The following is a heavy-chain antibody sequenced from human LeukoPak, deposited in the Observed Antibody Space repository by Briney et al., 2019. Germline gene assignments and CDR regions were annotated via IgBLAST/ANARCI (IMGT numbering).Heavy chain of an antibody. Sequence: ASVKVSCKASGYTFTSYGISWVRQAPGQGLEWMGWISAYNGNTNYAQKLQGRVTMTTDTSTSTVYMELSSLRSEDTAVYYCARPYRPMIVGPFDPWGQGTLVTVSS. J-gene: IGHJ5*02. V-gene: IGHV1-18*01. CDR3: ARPYRPMIVGPFDP. CDR2: ISAYNGNT. CDR1: GYTFTSYG. D-gene: IGHD3-22*01.